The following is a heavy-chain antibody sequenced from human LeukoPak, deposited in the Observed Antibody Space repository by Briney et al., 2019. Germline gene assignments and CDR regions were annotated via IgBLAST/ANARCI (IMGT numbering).Heavy chain of an antibody. CDR3: AGALSGGGPAYYYYGMDV. D-gene: IGHD3-10*01. CDR2: MNPNSGNT. CDR1: GYTFTSYD. V-gene: IGHV1-8*01. J-gene: IGHJ6*02. Sequence: ASVKVSCKASGYTFTSYDINWVRQATGQGLEWMGWMNPNSGNTGYAQKFQGRVTMTRNTSISTAYMELSSLRSEDTAVYYCAGALSGGGPAYYYYGMDVWGQGTTVTVSS.